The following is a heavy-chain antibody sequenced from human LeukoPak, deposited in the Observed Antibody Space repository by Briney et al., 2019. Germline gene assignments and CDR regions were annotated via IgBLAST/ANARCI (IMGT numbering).Heavy chain of an antibody. Sequence: GGSLRLSCAASGFTFSSYSMNWVRQAPGKGLEWVSYISSSTGTIDYADSVKGRFTISRDNAKNSLYLQMNSLRAEDTAVYYCARDGGSGSYYFGQYYFDYWGQGTLVTVSS. V-gene: IGHV3-48*01. CDR1: GFTFSSYS. J-gene: IGHJ4*02. CDR2: ISSSTGTI. D-gene: IGHD3-10*01. CDR3: ARDGGSGSYYFGQYYFDY.